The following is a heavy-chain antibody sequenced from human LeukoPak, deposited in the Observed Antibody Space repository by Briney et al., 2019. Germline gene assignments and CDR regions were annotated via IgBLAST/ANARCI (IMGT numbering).Heavy chain of an antibody. D-gene: IGHD3-22*01. Sequence: SETLSLTCTVSGGAITGSSYYWGWIRQSPGKGLEWIGSLYYSGSIYYNPSFKSRVSMSADTSKNQFSLKLNSLTAADRAVYYCARQYYDSTGYYYFDYWDQGTLVTVSS. J-gene: IGHJ4*02. CDR2: LYYSGSI. CDR1: GGAITGSSYY. CDR3: ARQYYDSTGYYYFDY. V-gene: IGHV4-39*01.